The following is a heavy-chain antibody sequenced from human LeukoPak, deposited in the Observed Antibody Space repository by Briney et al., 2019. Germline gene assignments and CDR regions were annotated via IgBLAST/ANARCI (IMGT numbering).Heavy chain of an antibody. CDR2: IYDNGYSAST. D-gene: IGHD3-10*01. V-gene: IGHV4-59*01. CDR3: ACGDRVANFDF. Sequence: PSETLSLTCTVSGGSISSNFWSWIRQPPGKGLEWICNIYDNGYSASTNYNPSLKSRVTISVDTSKNQFSLNLNSVTAADTAIYYCACGDRVANFDFWGQGTLVTVSS. J-gene: IGHJ4*02. CDR1: GGSISSNF.